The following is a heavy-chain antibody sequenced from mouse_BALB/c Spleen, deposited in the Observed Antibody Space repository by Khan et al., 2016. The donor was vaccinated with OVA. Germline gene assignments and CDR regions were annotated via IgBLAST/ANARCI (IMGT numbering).Heavy chain of an antibody. D-gene: IGHD1-3*01. V-gene: IGHV1-69*02. CDR1: GYTFTNYW. CDR2: IYPSDSYS. Sequence: QVQLQQSGAELVRPGASVKLSCKASGYTFTNYWINWVKQRPGQGLEWIGNIYPSDSYSNYNQNFKDKATLTVDKSSRTAYMQLSSPTSVDSAVFYCTRGVGYFEYWGQGTTLTVPS. J-gene: IGHJ2*01. CDR3: TRGVGYFEY.